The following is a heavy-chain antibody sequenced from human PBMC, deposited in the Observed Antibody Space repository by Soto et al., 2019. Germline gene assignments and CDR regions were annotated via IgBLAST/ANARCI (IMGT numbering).Heavy chain of an antibody. J-gene: IGHJ5*02. Sequence: SETLSLTCTVSGGSISSGGYYWSWIRQHPGKGLEWIGYIYYSGSTYYNPSLKSRVTISVDTSKNQFSLKLSSVTAADTAVYYCARDGRYCRRTSCYPPSAWFAPWGQGTLVTVSS. D-gene: IGHD2-2*01. CDR2: IYYSGST. CDR1: GGSISSGGYY. CDR3: ARDGRYCRRTSCYPPSAWFAP. V-gene: IGHV4-31*03.